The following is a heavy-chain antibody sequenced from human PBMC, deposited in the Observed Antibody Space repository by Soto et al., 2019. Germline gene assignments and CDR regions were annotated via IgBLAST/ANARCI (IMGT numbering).Heavy chain of an antibody. Sequence: ASVKVSCKASGYTFTSYYMHWVRQAPGQGLEWMGIINPSDGSARYAQKFQDRVTMTRDTSTSTVYMELSSLRSQDTAVYYCARAVSIIFGVVGWFDPWGQGTLVTVSS. J-gene: IGHJ5*02. D-gene: IGHD3-3*01. CDR2: INPSDGSA. CDR1: GYTFTSYY. CDR3: ARAVSIIFGVVGWFDP. V-gene: IGHV1-46*03.